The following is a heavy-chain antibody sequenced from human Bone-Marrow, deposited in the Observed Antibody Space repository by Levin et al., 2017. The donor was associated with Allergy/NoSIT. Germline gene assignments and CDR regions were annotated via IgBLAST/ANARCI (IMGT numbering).Heavy chain of an antibody. V-gene: IGHV3-7*01. CDR2: IKHDGSER. CDR1: GLSFSSYW. CDR3: AKETLGGYDYVWGSYRYTDY. J-gene: IGHJ4*02. D-gene: IGHD3-16*02. Sequence: TGESLKISCAASGLSFSSYWMTWVRQAPGKGLEWVATIKHDGSERYYVDSVKGRFTISRDNAKNSLYLQMNSLRVEDTAVYYCAKETLGGYDYVWGSYRYTDYWGQGALITV.